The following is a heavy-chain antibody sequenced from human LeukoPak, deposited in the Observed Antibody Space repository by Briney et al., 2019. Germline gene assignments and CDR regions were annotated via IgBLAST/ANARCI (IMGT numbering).Heavy chain of an antibody. V-gene: IGHV4-39*01. CDR3: ARQALWFFDH. J-gene: IGHJ4*02. CDR1: GGSISSNSNY. CDR2: ISYGGST. Sequence: PSETLSLTCTVFGGSISSNSNYWAWIRQPPGRGLEWIGSISYGGSTYYSPSLESRVTISVDTSKNQFSLKLSSVTAADTAVYYCARQALWFFDHWGQGTLVTVSS. D-gene: IGHD2-21*01.